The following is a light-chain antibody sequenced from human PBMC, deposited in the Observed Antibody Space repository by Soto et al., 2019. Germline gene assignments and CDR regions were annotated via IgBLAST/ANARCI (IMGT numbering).Light chain of an antibody. CDR3: PQCYSSPHT. J-gene: IGKJ2*01. Sequence: DIHMTQSPSSLSASVGDRVTITCRASQSISSYLNWYQQKPGKAPKLLIYAAFSLQSGFPSSFIGSRSGTDLTLNISSLPTEEFATYYGPQCYSSPHTFGKGTKLEIK. CDR1: QSISSY. V-gene: IGKV1-39*01. CDR2: AAF.